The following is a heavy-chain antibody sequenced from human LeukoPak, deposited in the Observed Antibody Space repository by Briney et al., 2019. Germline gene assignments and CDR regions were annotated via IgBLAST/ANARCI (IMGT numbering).Heavy chain of an antibody. J-gene: IGHJ3*02. D-gene: IGHD4-17*01. CDR1: GGSISSSGYY. CDR3: ARGPYGDNDALDI. Sequence: PSETLSLTCTVSGGSISSSGYYWGWIRQPPGKGLEWIGSIYYSGSTYYNPSLKSRVTISVDTSKNQFSLKLSSVTAADTAVYYCARGPYGDNDALDIWGQGTMVTVSS. CDR2: IYYSGST. V-gene: IGHV4-39*07.